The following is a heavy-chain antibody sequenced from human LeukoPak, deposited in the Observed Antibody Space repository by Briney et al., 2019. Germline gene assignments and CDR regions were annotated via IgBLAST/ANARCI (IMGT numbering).Heavy chain of an antibody. CDR2: MNPNSGRT. V-gene: IGHV1-8*01. Sequence: ASVKVSCKASGYTLTSYDINWVRQATGQGLEWMGWMNPNSGRTGYAQNFQGRITITRNTSISTAYMELSSLRSEDTAVYYCTRETSSRYFDYWGQGTLVAVSS. CDR1: GYTLTSYD. J-gene: IGHJ4*02. CDR3: TRETSSRYFDY.